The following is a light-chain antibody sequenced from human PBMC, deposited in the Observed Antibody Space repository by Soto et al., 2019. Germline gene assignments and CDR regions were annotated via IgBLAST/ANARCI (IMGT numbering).Light chain of an antibody. CDR2: QVS. Sequence: DVVMTQSPLSLPVTLGQPASISCRSSQSLVYSDGNTYLTWFRQRPGQSPRRLIYQVSNRDSGVPVRFSGSGSGTDFTLKISRVEAEDVGVYYCMQGTHWPPTFGGGTKVEIK. V-gene: IGKV2-30*01. CDR3: MQGTHWPPT. CDR1: QSLVYSDGNTY. J-gene: IGKJ4*01.